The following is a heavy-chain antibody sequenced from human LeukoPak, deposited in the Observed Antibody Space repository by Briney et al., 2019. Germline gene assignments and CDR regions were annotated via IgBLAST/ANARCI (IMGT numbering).Heavy chain of an antibody. CDR2: IYTSGNT. V-gene: IGHV4-61*02. CDR3: ARELGYGDY. CDR1: GGSISSGSYY. Sequence: PSETLSLTCTVSGGSISSGSYYWSWIRQPAGKGLEWIGRIYTSGNTNYNPSLKSRVTISVDTSKNQFSLKLSSVTAADTAVYYCARELGYGDYWGQGTLVTVSS. J-gene: IGHJ4*02. D-gene: IGHD2-15*01.